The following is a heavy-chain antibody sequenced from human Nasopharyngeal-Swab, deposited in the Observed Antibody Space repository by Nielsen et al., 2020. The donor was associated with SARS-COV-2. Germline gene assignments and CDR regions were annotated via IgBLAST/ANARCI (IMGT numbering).Heavy chain of an antibody. CDR1: GGSISSYY. J-gene: IGHJ4*02. Sequence: SETLSLTCTVSGGSISSYYWSWIRQPPGKGLEWIGYIYYSRSTNYNPSLKSRVTISVDTSKNQFSLKLSSVTAADTAVYYCARILTIFGVVASYYFDYWGQGTLVTVSS. CDR2: IYYSRST. D-gene: IGHD3-3*01. V-gene: IGHV4-59*01. CDR3: ARILTIFGVVASYYFDY.